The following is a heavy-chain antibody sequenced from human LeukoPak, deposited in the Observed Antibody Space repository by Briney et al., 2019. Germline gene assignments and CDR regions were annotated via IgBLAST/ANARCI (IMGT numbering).Heavy chain of an antibody. CDR2: ISGSGGST. CDR1: GFTFSNYV. V-gene: IGHV3-23*01. CDR3: AKGMRQFDY. Sequence: GGSLRLSCAAPGFTFSNYVMSWVRQAPGKGLEWVSGISGSGGSTYYADSVKGRLTISRDNSKNTLYLQMNSLRAEDTAVYYCAKGMRQFDYWGQGTLVTVSS. J-gene: IGHJ4*02.